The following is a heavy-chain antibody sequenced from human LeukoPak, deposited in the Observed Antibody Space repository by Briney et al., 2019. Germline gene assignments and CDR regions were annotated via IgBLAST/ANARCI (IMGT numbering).Heavy chain of an antibody. CDR1: GYTFTSYY. CDR3: ARWERHSSSLWYYFDY. V-gene: IGHV1-46*01. CDR2: INPSGGST. J-gene: IGHJ4*02. D-gene: IGHD6-6*01. Sequence: GASVKVSCKASGYTFTSYYMHWVRQAPGQGLEWMGIINPSGGSTSYAQKFQGRVTMARDTSTSTVYMELSSLRSEDTAVYYCARWERHSSSLWYYFDYWGQGTLVTVSS.